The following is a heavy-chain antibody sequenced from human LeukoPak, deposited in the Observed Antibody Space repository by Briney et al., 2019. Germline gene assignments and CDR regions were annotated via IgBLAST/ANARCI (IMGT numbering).Heavy chain of an antibody. Sequence: PGGSLRLSCAASGFTFSSYAMSWVRQAPGKGLEWVSAISGSGGSTYYADSVKGRFTISRDNSKNTLYLQMNSLRAEDTAVYYCAKIEYCSSTSCYYFGYWGQGTLITVSS. CDR2: ISGSGGST. V-gene: IGHV3-23*01. CDR1: GFTFSSYA. D-gene: IGHD2-2*01. J-gene: IGHJ4*02. CDR3: AKIEYCSSTSCYYFGY.